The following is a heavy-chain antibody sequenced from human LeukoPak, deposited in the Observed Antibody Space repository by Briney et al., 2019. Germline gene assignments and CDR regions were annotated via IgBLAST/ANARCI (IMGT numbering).Heavy chain of an antibody. J-gene: IGHJ4*02. V-gene: IGHV4-4*09. CDR3: GGRGF. CDR2: IYASGTT. CDR1: GGSISSNC. Sequence: SETLSLTCTVSGGSISSNCWSWIRQPPGRGLEWIGCIYASGTTNYNPSLKGRLTLSVDTSNNLFSLTVTSVTAADTAAYFCGGRGFWGQGTLVTVSS. D-gene: IGHD3-10*01.